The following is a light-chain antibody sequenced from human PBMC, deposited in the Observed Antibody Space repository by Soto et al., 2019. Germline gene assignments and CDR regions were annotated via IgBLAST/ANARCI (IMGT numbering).Light chain of an antibody. Sequence: QSALTQPASVSGSPGQSITISCTGTSSDVGGYYYASWYQQHPGKAPKLMIYDVSNRPSGVSNRFSGSKSGNTASLTISGLQAEDEADYYCSSYTSSSTYVVFGGGTKLTVL. CDR3: SSYTSSSTYVV. J-gene: IGLJ2*01. CDR2: DVS. V-gene: IGLV2-14*01. CDR1: SSDVGGYYY.